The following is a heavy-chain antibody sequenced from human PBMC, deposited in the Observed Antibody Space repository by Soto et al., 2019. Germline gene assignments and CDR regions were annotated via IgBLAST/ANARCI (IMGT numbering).Heavy chain of an antibody. Sequence: GGSLRLSCVASGFAFRSYGMNWVRQAPGKGLEWVSSISTSSSAIYYTDSVKGRFTISRDNARNSLYLQMKSLRAEDTAVYFCARDGADYDILTGYYDYYYHGMDVWGQGTTVTVSS. V-gene: IGHV3-21*06. D-gene: IGHD3-9*01. CDR1: GFAFRSYG. J-gene: IGHJ6*02. CDR2: ISTSSSAI. CDR3: ARDGADYDILTGYYDYYYHGMDV.